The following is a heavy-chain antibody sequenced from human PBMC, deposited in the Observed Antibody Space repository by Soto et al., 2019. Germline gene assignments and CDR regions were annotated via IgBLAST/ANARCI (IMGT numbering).Heavy chain of an antibody. V-gene: IGHV3-15*01. Sequence: GGSLRLSCAASGFTFSNAWMSWVRQAPGKGLEWVGRIKSKTDGGTTDYAAPVKGRFTISRDDSKNTLYLQMNSLKTEDTAVYYCTTEYPEDTAMGTFDYWGQGTLVTVSS. J-gene: IGHJ4*02. CDR3: TTEYPEDTAMGTFDY. D-gene: IGHD5-18*01. CDR2: IKSKTDGGTT. CDR1: GFTFSNAW.